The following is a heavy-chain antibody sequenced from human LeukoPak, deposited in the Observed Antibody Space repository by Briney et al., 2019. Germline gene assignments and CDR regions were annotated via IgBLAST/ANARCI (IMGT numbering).Heavy chain of an antibody. J-gene: IGHJ5*02. CDR3: AYSLAAAGKFSWFDP. D-gene: IGHD6-13*01. Sequence: GASVKVSCKASGYTFTSYYMHWVRQAPGQGLEWMGIINPSGGSTSYAQKFQGRVTMTEDTSTDTAYMELSSLRSEDTAVYYCAYSLAAAGKFSWFDPWGQGTLVTVSS. V-gene: IGHV1-46*01. CDR2: INPSGGST. CDR1: GYTFTSYY.